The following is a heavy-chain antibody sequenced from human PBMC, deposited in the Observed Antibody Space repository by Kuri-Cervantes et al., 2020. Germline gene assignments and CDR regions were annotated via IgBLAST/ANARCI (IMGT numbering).Heavy chain of an antibody. J-gene: IGHJ3*01. Sequence: GESLKIPCAASGFTFSSYEMNWVRQAPGKGLEWVSYIGSSGSTIYYADSVKGRFTISRDNAKNSLYLQMNSLRAEDTAVYYCARSTVVALSLFDFWGQGTMVTVSS. D-gene: IGHD4-23*01. V-gene: IGHV3-48*03. CDR3: ARSTVVALSLFDF. CDR1: GFTFSSYE. CDR2: IGSSGSTI.